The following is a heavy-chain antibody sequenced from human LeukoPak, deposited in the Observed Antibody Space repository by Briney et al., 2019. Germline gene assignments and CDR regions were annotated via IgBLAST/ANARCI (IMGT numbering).Heavy chain of an antibody. J-gene: IGHJ4*02. CDR2: ISGSGGST. CDR3: ARGDWYSFDY. V-gene: IGHV3-23*01. Sequence: GGSLRLSCAASGFTFSSYAMSWVRQAPGKGLEWVSAISGSGGSTYYADSVKGRFTISRDNAKNSLYMQMNSLRAEDTAVYYCARGDWYSFDYWGQGTLVTVSS. D-gene: IGHD6-19*01. CDR1: GFTFSSYA.